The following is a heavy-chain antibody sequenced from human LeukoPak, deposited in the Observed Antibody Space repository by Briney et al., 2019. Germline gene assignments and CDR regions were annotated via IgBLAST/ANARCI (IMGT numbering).Heavy chain of an antibody. J-gene: IGHJ4*02. CDR3: AKVPPNYYDSSGYYDY. D-gene: IGHD3-22*01. CDR2: ISSSGGST. V-gene: IGHV3-23*01. CDR1: GFTFSSYA. Sequence: GGSLRLSCAASGFTFSSYAMSWVRQAPGKGLEWVSAISSSGGSTYYADSVKGRFTISRDNSKNTLYLQMNSLRAEDTAVYYCAKVPPNYYDSSGYYDYWGQGTLVTVSS.